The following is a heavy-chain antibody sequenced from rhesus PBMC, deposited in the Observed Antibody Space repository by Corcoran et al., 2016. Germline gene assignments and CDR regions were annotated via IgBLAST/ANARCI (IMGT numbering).Heavy chain of an antibody. Sequence: QLQLQESGPGLVKPSETLSLTCAVSGGSISSSYWSWIRQAPGKGLVWIGYIGGSSGSTTYNPTRKSRVTLSVDTSKNQLSLKLSSVTAADTAVYYCARDGWLGLDYWGQGVLVTVSS. J-gene: IGHJ4*01. D-gene: IGHD6-37*01. CDR1: GGSISSSY. CDR3: ARDGWLGLDY. V-gene: IGHV4-169*02. CDR2: IGGSSGST.